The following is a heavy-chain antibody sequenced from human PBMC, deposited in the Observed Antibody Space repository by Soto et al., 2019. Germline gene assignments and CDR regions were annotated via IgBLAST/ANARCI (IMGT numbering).Heavy chain of an antibody. J-gene: IGHJ4*02. V-gene: IGHV1-8*01. CDR2: MNPNSGNT. D-gene: IGHD6-19*01. Sequence: ASVKVSCKASGYTFTSYDINWVRQATGQGLEWMGWMNPNSGNTGYAQKFQGRVTMTRNTSISTAYMELSSLRSEDTAVYYCARGQRTKYSSGWYYFDYWGQGTLVTVS. CDR3: ARGQRTKYSSGWYYFDY. CDR1: GYTFTSYD.